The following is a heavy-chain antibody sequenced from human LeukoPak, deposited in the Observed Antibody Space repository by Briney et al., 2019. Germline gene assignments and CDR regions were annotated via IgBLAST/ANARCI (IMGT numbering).Heavy chain of an antibody. V-gene: IGHV4-59*08. CDR1: GGSISSYY. CDR3: ARHGNYYGSGSYYK. D-gene: IGHD3-10*01. Sequence: SETLSLTCTVSGGSISSYYWSWIRQPPGKGLEWIGYIYYSGSTNYNPSLKSRATISVDTPKNQFSLKLSSVTAADTAVYYCARHGNYYGSGSYYKWGQGTLVTVSS. CDR2: IYYSGST. J-gene: IGHJ4*02.